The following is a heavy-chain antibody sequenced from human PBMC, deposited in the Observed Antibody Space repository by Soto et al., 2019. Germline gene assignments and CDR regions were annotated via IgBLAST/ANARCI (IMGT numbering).Heavy chain of an antibody. D-gene: IGHD1-26*01. J-gene: IGHJ4*02. CDR2: IKSKTDGGTT. CDR3: TTRIVGATMAQRYDY. Sequence: PGGSLRLSCAASAFTFSNAWMNWVRQAPGKGLEWVGRIKSKTDGGTTDYAAPVKGRFTISRDDSKNTLYLQMNSLKTEDTAVYYCTTRIVGATMAQRYDYCGQGTLVTVSS. CDR1: AFTFSNAW. V-gene: IGHV3-15*07.